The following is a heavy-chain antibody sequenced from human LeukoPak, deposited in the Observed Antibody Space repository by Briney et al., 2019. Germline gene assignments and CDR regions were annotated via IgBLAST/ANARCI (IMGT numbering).Heavy chain of an antibody. CDR2: ISAYNGDT. CDR3: ARRGGGYCTSTRCCCMDV. J-gene: IGHJ6*03. V-gene: IGHV1-18*01. Sequence: ASVKVSCKASGYTFTNYGITWVRQAPGQGLEWMGWISAYNGDTNFAQKFQGRVTMTTDTSPSTAYMELRTLRSDDTAVYYCARRGGGYCTSTRCCCMDVWGKGTTVTVSS. D-gene: IGHD2-2*01. CDR1: GYTFTNYG.